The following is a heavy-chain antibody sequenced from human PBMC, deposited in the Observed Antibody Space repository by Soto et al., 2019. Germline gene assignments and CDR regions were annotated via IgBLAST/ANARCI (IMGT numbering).Heavy chain of an antibody. V-gene: IGHV3-74*01. J-gene: IGHJ3*01. D-gene: IGHD1-20*01. CDR1: GFTFSNYW. CDR3: ARDNWNTV. Sequence: EVQLVESGGGLVQPGGSLRLSCAASGFTFSNYWMHWVRQAPGKGLVWVSRVNGDGSGTFYADSVKGRFTISRDNXXXXXXXXXXXXXXXXXXXXYCARDNWNTVWGQGTMVTVSS. CDR2: VNGDGSGT.